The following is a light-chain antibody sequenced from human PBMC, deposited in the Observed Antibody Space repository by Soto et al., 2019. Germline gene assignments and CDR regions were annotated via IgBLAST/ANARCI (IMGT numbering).Light chain of an antibody. J-gene: IGLJ3*02. V-gene: IGLV1-44*01. Sequence: QSVLTQPPSASGTPGQRVTISCSGGSSNIGINTVNWYQQLPGTAPKVLIYTDNQRPSGVPDRFSGSKSGTSASLAINGLQSGDEADYYCAAWDNSLNVWLFGGGTKLTVL. CDR2: TDN. CDR1: SSNIGINT. CDR3: AAWDNSLNVWL.